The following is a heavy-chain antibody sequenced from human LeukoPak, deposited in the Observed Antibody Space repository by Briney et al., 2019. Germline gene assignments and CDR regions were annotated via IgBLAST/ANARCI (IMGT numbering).Heavy chain of an antibody. D-gene: IGHD5-18*01. CDR3: TRGYSYGSDAFDI. Sequence: GGSLILFCAASGFTFSGSAMHWVRQASGKGLEGVGRIRSNANSYATAYAASVKGRITISSDDSKNTAYLQMNRLNTEDTAVYYWTRGYSYGSDAFDIWGQGTIVTVSS. J-gene: IGHJ3*02. CDR2: IRSNANSYAT. V-gene: IGHV3-73*01. CDR1: GFTFSGSA.